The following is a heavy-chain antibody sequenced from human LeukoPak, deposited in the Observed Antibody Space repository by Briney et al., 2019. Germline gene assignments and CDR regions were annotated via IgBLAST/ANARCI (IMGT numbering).Heavy chain of an antibody. V-gene: IGHV3-21*01. D-gene: IGHD3-22*01. J-gene: IGHJ3*02. CDR3: ARDFDDSSGYYLIDAFDI. CDR2: ISSSSSYI. Sequence: GGSLRLSCAASGFTFSSYSMNWVRQAPGKGLEWVSSISSSSSYIYYADSVKGRFTISRDNAKNSLYLQMNSLRAEDTAVYYCARDFDDSSGYYLIDAFDIWGQGTMVTVSS. CDR1: GFTFSSYS.